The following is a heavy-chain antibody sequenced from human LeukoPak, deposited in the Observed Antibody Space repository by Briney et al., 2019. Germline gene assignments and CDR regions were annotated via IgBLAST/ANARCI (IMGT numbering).Heavy chain of an antibody. CDR2: IYYSGST. J-gene: IGHJ4*02. D-gene: IGHD3-10*01. CDR3: ARDNPQGSSLDY. CDR1: GGSVSSSSYY. V-gene: IGHV4-39*07. Sequence: SETLSLTCTVSGGSVSSSSYYWGWIRQPPGKGLEWIGSIYYSGSTYYNPSLKSRVTISVDTSKNQFSLKLSSVTAADTAVYYCARDNPQGSSLDYWGQGTLVTVSS.